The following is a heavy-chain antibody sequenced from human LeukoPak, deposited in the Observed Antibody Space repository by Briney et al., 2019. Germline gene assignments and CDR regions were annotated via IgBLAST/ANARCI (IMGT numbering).Heavy chain of an antibody. Sequence: ASVKVSCKASGYTFTSYGISWVRQAPGQGLEWMGWISAYNGNTNYAQNLQGRVTMTTDTSTSTAYMELRSLRSDDTAVYYCAREVPTTSYDILTGYYNPNFDYWGQGTLVTVSS. D-gene: IGHD3-9*01. V-gene: IGHV1-18*01. CDR2: ISAYNGNT. CDR1: GYTFTSYG. CDR3: AREVPTTSYDILTGYYNPNFDY. J-gene: IGHJ4*02.